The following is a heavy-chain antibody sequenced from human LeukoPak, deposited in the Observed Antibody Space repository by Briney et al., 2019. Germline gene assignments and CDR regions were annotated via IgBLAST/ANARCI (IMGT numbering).Heavy chain of an antibody. J-gene: IGHJ4*02. CDR2: MNPNSGNT. CDR1: GYTFTSYD. Sequence: ASVKVSCKASGYTFTSYDINWVRQATGQGLEWMGWMNPNSGNTGYAQKFQGRVTMTRNSSISTAHMELSSLRSEDTAVYYCARGAYYYDSSGSAPDFDYWGQGTLVTVSS. D-gene: IGHD3-22*01. CDR3: ARGAYYYDSSGSAPDFDY. V-gene: IGHV1-8*02.